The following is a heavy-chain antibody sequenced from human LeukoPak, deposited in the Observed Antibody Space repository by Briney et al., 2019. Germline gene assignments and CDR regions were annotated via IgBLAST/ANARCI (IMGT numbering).Heavy chain of an antibody. CDR1: GFTFDDYA. D-gene: IGHD3-22*01. CDR3: AKDMSSSGYFGGPFDY. V-gene: IGHV3-9*01. J-gene: IGHJ4*02. CDR2: ISWNSGSI. Sequence: GGSLRLSCAASGFTFDDYAMHWVRHAPGKGLEWVSGISWNSGSIGYADSVKGRFTISRDNAKNSLYLQMNSLRAEDTALYYCAKDMSSSGYFGGPFDYWGQGTLVTVSS.